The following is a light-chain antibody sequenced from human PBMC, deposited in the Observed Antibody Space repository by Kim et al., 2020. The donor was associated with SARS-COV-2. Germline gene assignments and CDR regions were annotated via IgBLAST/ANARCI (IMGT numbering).Light chain of an antibody. CDR3: QVWDSSSDHVV. CDR2: YDS. V-gene: IGLV3-21*04. Sequence: APGKTARITCGGNNIGIKSVHWYQQKPGQAPVLFIYYDSDRPSGIPERFSGSNSGNTATLTISRVEAGDEADYYCQVWDSSSDHVVFGGGTQLTVL. J-gene: IGLJ2*01. CDR1: NIGIKS.